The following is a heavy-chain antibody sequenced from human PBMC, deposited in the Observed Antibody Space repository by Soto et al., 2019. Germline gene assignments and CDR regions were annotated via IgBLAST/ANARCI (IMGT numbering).Heavy chain of an antibody. CDR2: VNHSGEA. J-gene: IGHJ5*02. V-gene: IGHV4-34*01. D-gene: IGHD3-10*01. Sequence: SETLSLTCGVYGGSFRNYYWIWVRQPPGKGLEWIGEVNHSGEATYNPSLQSRVTISLDTSNNHFSLKMTSLTAADTALYFCKREERFPRSWFDPWGQGTQVTVSS. CDR3: KREERFPRSWFDP. CDR1: GGSFRNYY.